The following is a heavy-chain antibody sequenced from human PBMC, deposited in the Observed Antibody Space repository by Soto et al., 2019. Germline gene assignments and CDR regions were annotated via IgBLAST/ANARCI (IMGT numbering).Heavy chain of an antibody. CDR1: GIALYGTS. V-gene: IGHV3-21*01. J-gene: IGHJ6*02. CDR3: TRYEGYGMDV. Sequence: GGSLRLSGGALGIALYGTSVNWVRQAPGKGLEWVSSISNSGTKKNYADSVKCRFTNSRDTANNSVFLQMNKLRGKDPAVYYCTRYEGYGMDVWGQGTTVTVSS. CDR2: ISNSGTKK. D-gene: IGHD3-16*01.